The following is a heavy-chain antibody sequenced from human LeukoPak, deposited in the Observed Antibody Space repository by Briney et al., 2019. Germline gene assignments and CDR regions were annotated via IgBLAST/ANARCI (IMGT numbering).Heavy chain of an antibody. V-gene: IGHV4-34*01. Sequence: SSETLSLTCGVSGGPLGRFYWTWIRQAPGKGLEWIGEVNHSGSANYNPPLKSRVTISLDASQNQFSLSLSSVTAADTAVYFCAKGVDFTAHFARWGQGTRVTVSS. J-gene: IGHJ4*02. CDR1: GGPLGRFY. CDR3: AKGVDFTAHFAR. D-gene: IGHD3-3*01. CDR2: VNHSGSA.